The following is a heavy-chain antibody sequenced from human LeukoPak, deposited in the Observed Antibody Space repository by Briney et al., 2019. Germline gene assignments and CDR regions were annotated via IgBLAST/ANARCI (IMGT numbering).Heavy chain of an antibody. V-gene: IGHV4-59*01. CDR2: IYYSGST. D-gene: IGHD4-17*01. CDR1: GGSISSYY. J-gene: IGHJ4*02. CDR3: TSPQTRATVTPFDY. Sequence: SETLSLTCTVSGGSISSYYWSWIRQPPGKGLEWIGYIYYSGSTNYNPSLKSRVTISVDTSKNQFSLKLSSVTAADTAVYYCTSPQTRATVTPFDYWGQGTLVTVSS.